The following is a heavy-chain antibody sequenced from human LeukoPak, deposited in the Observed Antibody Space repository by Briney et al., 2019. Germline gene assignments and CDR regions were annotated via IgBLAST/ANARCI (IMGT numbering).Heavy chain of an antibody. V-gene: IGHV4-4*02. CDR1: GGSIISSNW. J-gene: IGHJ4*02. CDR3: ARGGYCSSTSCYVFDS. D-gene: IGHD2-2*01. Sequence: SETLSLTCAVSGGSIISSNWWSWVRQPPGKGLEWIGEIYHSGSTNYNPSLKSRVTIPVDKSKSQFSLELTSVTAADTALYYCARGGYCSSTSCYVFDSWGQGTLVTVSS. CDR2: IYHSGST.